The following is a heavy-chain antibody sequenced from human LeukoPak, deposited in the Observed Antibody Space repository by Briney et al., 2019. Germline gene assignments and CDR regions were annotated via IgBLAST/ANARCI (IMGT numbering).Heavy chain of an antibody. J-gene: IGHJ4*02. D-gene: IGHD4-23*01. Sequence: APVKVSCKASGYTFTGYYMHWVRQAPGQGHEWMGWINPNSGGTNYAQKFQGRVTMTRDTSISTAYMELSRLRSDDTAVYYCASSSYYGGHLPNFDYWGQGTLVTVSS. CDR2: INPNSGGT. V-gene: IGHV1-2*02. CDR1: GYTFTGYY. CDR3: ASSSYYGGHLPNFDY.